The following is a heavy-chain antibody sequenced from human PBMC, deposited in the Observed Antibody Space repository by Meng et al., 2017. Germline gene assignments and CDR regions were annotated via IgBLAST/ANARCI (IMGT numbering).Heavy chain of an antibody. CDR3: ARSMGGYYDSSGYYYGY. V-gene: IGHV1-69*06. J-gene: IGHJ4*02. D-gene: IGHD3-22*01. Sequence: QGARVQSGAEVKKPGSSVKVSCKASGGTFSSYAISWVRQAPGQGLEWMGGIIPIFGTANYAQKFQGRVTITADKSTSTAYMELSSLRSEDTAVYYCARSMGGYYDSSGYYYGYWGQGTLVTVFS. CDR2: IIPIFGTA. CDR1: GGTFSSYA.